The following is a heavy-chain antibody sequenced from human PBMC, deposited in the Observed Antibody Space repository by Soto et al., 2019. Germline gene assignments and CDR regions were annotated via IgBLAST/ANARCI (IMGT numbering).Heavy chain of an antibody. Sequence: GGSLRLSCAASGFTVSSNYMSWVRQAPGKGLEWVSAISGSGGSTYYADSVKGRFTISRDNSKNTLYLQMNSLRAEDTAVYYCAKGVGFGESYYYYYGMDVWGQGTTVTVSS. V-gene: IGHV3-23*01. CDR2: ISGSGGST. CDR3: AKGVGFGESYYYYYGMDV. D-gene: IGHD3-10*01. J-gene: IGHJ6*02. CDR1: GFTVSSNY.